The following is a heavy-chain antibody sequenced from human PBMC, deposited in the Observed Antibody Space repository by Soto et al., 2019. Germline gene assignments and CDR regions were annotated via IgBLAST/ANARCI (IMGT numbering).Heavy chain of an antibody. CDR3: ARGYYYDRSGYYPPFDY. V-gene: IGHV1-18*01. J-gene: IGHJ4*02. Sequence: ASVKVSCKASGYTFTSYGISWVRQAPGQGLEWMGWISAYNGNTNYAQKLQGRVTMTTDTSTSTAYMELRSLRSDDTAVYYCARGYYYDRSGYYPPFDYWGQGTLVTVSS. D-gene: IGHD3-22*01. CDR2: ISAYNGNT. CDR1: GYTFTSYG.